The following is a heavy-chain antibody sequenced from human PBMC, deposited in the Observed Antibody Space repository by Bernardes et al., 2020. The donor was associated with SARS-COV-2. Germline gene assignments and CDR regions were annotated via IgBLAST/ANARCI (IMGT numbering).Heavy chain of an antibody. V-gene: IGHV3-48*01. D-gene: IGHD3-3*01. CDR1: GFSIRNYN. CDR2: IASASNTI. Sequence: GGSLRLSCAASGFSIRNYNMNWVRQAPGKGLEWVSHIASASNTIYYADSVEGRFTISRDNAKNSRYLQMNSLRAEDTAVYYCARDYGFWSGFDYWGQGALVTVSS. J-gene: IGHJ4*02. CDR3: ARDYGFWSGFDY.